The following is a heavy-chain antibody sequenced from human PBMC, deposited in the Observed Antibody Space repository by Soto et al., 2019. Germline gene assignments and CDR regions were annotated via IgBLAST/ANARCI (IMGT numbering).Heavy chain of an antibody. D-gene: IGHD5-18*01. CDR2: INTGNGNT. Sequence: ASVKVSCKTSGYTFTLYTIHWVRQAPGQRLEWMGWINTGNGNTKYSQRFQGRVTMSRDTSTSTAYMELSSLTSEDTAVYYCAKLGGGYIFGPYLDYWGQGTLVTVSS. CDR1: GYTFTLYT. V-gene: IGHV1-3*04. J-gene: IGHJ4*02. CDR3: AKLGGGYIFGPYLDY.